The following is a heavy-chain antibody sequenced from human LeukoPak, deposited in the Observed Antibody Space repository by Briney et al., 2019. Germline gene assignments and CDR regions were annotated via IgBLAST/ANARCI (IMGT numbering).Heavy chain of an antibody. CDR3: AKESPSYREFDY. D-gene: IGHD1-14*01. J-gene: IGHJ4*02. Sequence: GGSLRLSCAASGFTVSSNYMSWVRQAPGKGLEWVSVIYSGGSTYYADSVKGRFTISRDNSQNTLYLQMNSLRPEDTAVYYCAKESPSYREFDYWGQGTLVTVSS. CDR2: IYSGGST. V-gene: IGHV3-66*01. CDR1: GFTVSSNY.